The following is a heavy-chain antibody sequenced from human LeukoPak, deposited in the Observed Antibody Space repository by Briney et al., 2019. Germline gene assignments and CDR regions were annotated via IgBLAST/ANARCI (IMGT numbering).Heavy chain of an antibody. Sequence: ASVKVSCKASGYTFTSYGISWVRQALGQGLEWMGWISAYNGNTNYAQKLQGRVTMTTDTSTSTAYMELRSLRSDDTAVYYCARDTPAVYDSSGYKDAFDIWGQGTMVTVSS. CDR1: GYTFTSYG. CDR3: ARDTPAVYDSSGYKDAFDI. D-gene: IGHD3-22*01. V-gene: IGHV1-18*01. J-gene: IGHJ3*02. CDR2: ISAYNGNT.